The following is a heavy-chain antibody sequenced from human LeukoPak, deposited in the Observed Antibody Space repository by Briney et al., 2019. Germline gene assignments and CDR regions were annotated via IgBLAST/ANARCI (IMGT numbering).Heavy chain of an antibody. CDR2: ISGSGGST. J-gene: IGHJ4*02. Sequence: GGSLRLSCAASGFTFSSYGMSWVRQAPGKGLEWVSTISGSGGSTYYADSVKGRFAISRDNSKTTLYLQMNSLRAEDSAVYYCAKDHNNRRSDVLRYFDYRGQGTLVTVST. V-gene: IGHV3-23*01. D-gene: IGHD4-17*01. CDR1: GFTFSSYG. CDR3: AKDHNNRRSDVLRYFDY.